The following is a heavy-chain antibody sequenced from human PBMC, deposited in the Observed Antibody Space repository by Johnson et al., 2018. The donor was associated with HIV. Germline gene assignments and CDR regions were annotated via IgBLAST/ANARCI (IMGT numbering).Heavy chain of an antibody. CDR1: GFTFDDYG. V-gene: IGHV3-20*04. Sequence: VQLVESGGGVVQPGGSLRLSCAASGFTFDDYGMSWVRQAPGKGLEWVSGINWNGGRTGYADSVKGRFTISRDNAKNSLYLQMNSLRAEDTALYYCAKDLFTEREDDVFDVWGQGTMVTVSS. J-gene: IGHJ3*01. CDR3: AKDLFTEREDDVFDV. D-gene: IGHD1-26*01. CDR2: INWNGGRT.